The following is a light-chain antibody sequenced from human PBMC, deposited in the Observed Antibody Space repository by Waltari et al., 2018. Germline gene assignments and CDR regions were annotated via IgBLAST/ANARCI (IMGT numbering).Light chain of an antibody. CDR3: QSYDSSLGGSRV. CDR2: GNT. CDR1: SSTIGAGYD. J-gene: IGLJ3*02. Sequence: QSVLTQPPSVSGAPGQRVTISCTGGSSTIGAGYDVHWYQQLPGTAPKLLINGNTNRPTGVPDRFSGSKSGTSASLAITGLQAEDEADYYCQSYDSSLGGSRVFGGGTKLTVL. V-gene: IGLV1-40*01.